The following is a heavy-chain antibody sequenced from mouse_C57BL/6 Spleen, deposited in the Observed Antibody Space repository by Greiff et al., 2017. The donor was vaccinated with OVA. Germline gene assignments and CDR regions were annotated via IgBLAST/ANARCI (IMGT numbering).Heavy chain of an antibody. D-gene: IGHD1-1*01. CDR3: AREGDYYGSSG. CDR1: GFTFSSYA. Sequence: EVQLVESGGGLVKPGGSLKLSCAASGFTFSSYAMSWVRQTPEKRLEWVATISDGGSYTYYPDNVKGRFTISRDNAKNNLYLQMSHLKSEDTAMYYCAREGDYYGSSGWGQGTLVTVSA. J-gene: IGHJ3*01. CDR2: ISDGGSYT. V-gene: IGHV5-4*01.